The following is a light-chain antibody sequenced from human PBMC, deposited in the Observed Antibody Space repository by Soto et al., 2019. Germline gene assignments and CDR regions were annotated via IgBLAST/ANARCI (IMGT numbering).Light chain of an antibody. CDR2: EVS. V-gene: IGLV2-8*01. CDR1: SSDVGGYNY. CDR3: NSYAGSNNV. Sequence: QSALGHPPSASGSPGHSVTISCTGTSSDVGGYNYVSWYQQHPGKAPKLMIYEVSQRPSGVPDRFSGSKSGNTASLTVSGLQAEDEADYYCNSYAGSNNVFGTGTKVTVL. J-gene: IGLJ1*01.